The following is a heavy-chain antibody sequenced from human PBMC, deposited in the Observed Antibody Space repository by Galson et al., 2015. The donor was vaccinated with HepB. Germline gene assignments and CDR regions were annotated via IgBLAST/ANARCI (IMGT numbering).Heavy chain of an antibody. CDR3: ARHSAPHYGDCEYFQH. J-gene: IGHJ1*01. CDR2: IDPSDSYT. V-gene: IGHV5-10-1*01. Sequence: QSGAEVTKPGESLRISCKGSGYYFTNYWITWVRQMPGKGLEWMGRIDPSDSYTNYSPSLQGHVTISVDKSFSTAYLQWSSLKASDTAMYYCARHSAPHYGDCEYFQHWGQGTLVIASS. CDR1: GYYFTNYW. D-gene: IGHD4-17*01.